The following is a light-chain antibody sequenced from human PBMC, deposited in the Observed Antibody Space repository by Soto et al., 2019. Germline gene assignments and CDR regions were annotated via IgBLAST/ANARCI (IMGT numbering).Light chain of an antibody. Sequence: QPVLTQSSSPSASLGSSVKLTCTLSSWHSSYIITWHQQQPGKAPRYLMKLEGSGSYNKGSGVPDRFSGSSSGADRYLTISNLQFEDEADYYCETWDSNTRVFGGGTKVTVL. CDR1: SWHSSYI. J-gene: IGLJ2*01. CDR3: ETWDSNTRV. CDR2: LEGSGSY. V-gene: IGLV4-60*02.